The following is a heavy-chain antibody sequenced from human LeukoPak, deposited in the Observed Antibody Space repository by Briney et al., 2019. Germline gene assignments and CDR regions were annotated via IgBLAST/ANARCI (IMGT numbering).Heavy chain of an antibody. CDR2: INTYHGKT. D-gene: IGHD6-19*01. V-gene: IGHV1-18*01. Sequence: EASVTVSCKASDYTFTNYVIIWVRQAPGQGLEFMGWINTYHGKTDYAQHVQGRVTMTTDTSTNTAYMELRSLRSDDTAVYFCARGYSSGWYYLDYWGQGTLVTVTS. J-gene: IGHJ4*02. CDR3: ARGYSSGWYYLDY. CDR1: DYTFTNYV.